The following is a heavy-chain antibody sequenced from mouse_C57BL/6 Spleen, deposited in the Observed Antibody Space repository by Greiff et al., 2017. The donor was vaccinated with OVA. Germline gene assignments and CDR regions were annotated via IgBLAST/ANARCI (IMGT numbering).Heavy chain of an antibody. V-gene: IGHV1-50*01. CDR2: IDPSDSYT. J-gene: IGHJ1*03. Sequence: VQLQQPGAELVKPGASVKLSCKASGYTFTSYWMQWVKQRPGQGLEWIGEIDPSDSYTNYNQKFKGKATLTVDTSSSTAYMQLSSLTSEDSAVYDCARGGATGYWYFDVWGTGTTVTVSS. CDR3: ARGGATGYWYFDV. D-gene: IGHD3-1*01. CDR1: GYTFTSYW.